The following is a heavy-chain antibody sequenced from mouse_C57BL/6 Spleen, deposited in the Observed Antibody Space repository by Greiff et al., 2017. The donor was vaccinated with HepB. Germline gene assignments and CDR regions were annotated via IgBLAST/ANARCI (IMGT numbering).Heavy chain of an antibody. D-gene: IGHD1-1*01. Sequence: QVQLQQPGAELVKPGASVKMSCKASGYTFTSYWITWVKQRPGQGLEWIGDIYPGSGSTNYNEKFKSKATLTVDTSSSTAYMQLSSLTSEDSAVYYCARREYYYYGSSYPYFDYWGQGTTLTVSS. CDR2: IYPGSGST. CDR1: GYTFTSYW. J-gene: IGHJ2*01. V-gene: IGHV1-55*01. CDR3: ARREYYYYGSSYPYFDY.